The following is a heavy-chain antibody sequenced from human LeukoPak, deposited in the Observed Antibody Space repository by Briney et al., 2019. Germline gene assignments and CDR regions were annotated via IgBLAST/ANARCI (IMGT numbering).Heavy chain of an antibody. Sequence: GESLKISCKGSGYSFTTYWIGWVRQMPGKGLEWMGKIDPSDSYIKYSPSFQGHVTISADKSISTAYLQWSSLKASDTAMYYCARHLGITDPFDYWGRGTLVTVSS. D-gene: IGHD3-16*01. V-gene: IGHV5-10-1*01. CDR3: ARHLGITDPFDY. CDR2: IDPSDSYI. CDR1: GYSFTTYW. J-gene: IGHJ4*02.